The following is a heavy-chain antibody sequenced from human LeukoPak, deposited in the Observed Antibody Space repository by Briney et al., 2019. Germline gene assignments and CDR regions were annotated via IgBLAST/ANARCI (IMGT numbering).Heavy chain of an antibody. V-gene: IGHV1-3*01. CDR3: ARPIAVAGLDY. D-gene: IGHD6-19*01. CDR1: GYTFTSYA. CDR2: INAGNGNT. J-gene: IGHJ4*02. Sequence: ASVKVSCKASGYTFTSYAIHWVRQAPGQRLERMGWINAGNGNTKYSQKFQGRVTITRDTSASTAYMELSSLRSEDTAVYYCARPIAVAGLDYWGQGTLVTVSS.